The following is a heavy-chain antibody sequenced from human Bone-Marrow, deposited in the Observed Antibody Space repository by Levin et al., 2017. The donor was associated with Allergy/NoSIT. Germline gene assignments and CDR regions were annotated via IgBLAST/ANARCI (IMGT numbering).Heavy chain of an antibody. CDR2: ISGSGDNP. Sequence: PGGSLRLSCAASGFTFNTYAMAWVRQAPGKGLEWVSGISGSGDNPFYADSVKGRFTISRDNSNNTLYLQMNTLRAEDTAVYYCANARNWNYLSLFDYWGQGALVTVSS. D-gene: IGHD1-7*01. CDR1: GFTFNTYA. V-gene: IGHV3-23*01. CDR3: ANARNWNYLSLFDY. J-gene: IGHJ4*02.